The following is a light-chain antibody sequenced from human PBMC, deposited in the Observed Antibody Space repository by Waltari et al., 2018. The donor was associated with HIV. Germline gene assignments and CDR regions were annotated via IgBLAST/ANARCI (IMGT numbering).Light chain of an antibody. CDR3: ATWDDSLSGSVL. Sequence: QSVLTQPPSASGTPGQRVTIPCSGSRYNIGSNYVYWYQDLPGTAPKLLIYRNNQRPSGVPDRFSGSKSGTSASLAISGLRSEEEAAYYCATWDDSLSGSVLFGGGTKLTVL. J-gene: IGLJ2*01. CDR1: RYNIGSNY. CDR2: RNN. V-gene: IGLV1-47*01.